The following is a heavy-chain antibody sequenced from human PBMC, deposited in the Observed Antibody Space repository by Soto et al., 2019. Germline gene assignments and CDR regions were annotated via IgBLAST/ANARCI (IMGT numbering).Heavy chain of an antibody. V-gene: IGHV6-1*01. D-gene: IGHD3-22*01. J-gene: IGHJ3*02. CDR2: TYYRSKWYN. CDR3: ATDRITMIVMAQGGYAFDI. Sequence: SQTLSLTCAISGDSVSSNSAAWNWIRQSPSRGLEWLGRTYYRSKWYNDYAVSVKSRITINPDTSTDTAYMELSSLRSEDTAVYYCATDRITMIVMAQGGYAFDIWGQGTMVTVSS. CDR1: GDSVSSNSAA.